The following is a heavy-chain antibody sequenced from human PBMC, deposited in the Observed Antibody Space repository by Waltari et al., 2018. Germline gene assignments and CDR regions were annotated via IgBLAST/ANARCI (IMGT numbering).Heavy chain of an antibody. Sequence: QVQLVESGGGVVQPGRSLRLSCAASGFTFSSYPMPLFPQAPGKGLEWVAVISYDGSNKYYADSVKGRFTISRDNSKNTLYLQMNSLRAEDTAVYYCARDRTQGVAARQFDYWGQGTLVTVSS. CDR1: GFTFSSYP. CDR3: ARDRTQGVAARQFDY. CDR2: ISYDGSNK. D-gene: IGHD6-6*01. J-gene: IGHJ4*02. V-gene: IGHV3-30-3*01.